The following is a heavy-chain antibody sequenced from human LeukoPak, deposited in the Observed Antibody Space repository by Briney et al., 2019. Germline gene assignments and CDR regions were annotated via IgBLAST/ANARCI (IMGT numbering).Heavy chain of an antibody. D-gene: IGHD4-23*01. Sequence: PGRSLRLSCAASGFTFSSYGMHWVRRAPGKGLEWVAVISYDGSNKYYADSVKGRFTISRDNSKNTLYLQMNSLRAEDTAVYYCAKSGGGPSSPYYYYGMDVWGQGTTVTVSS. J-gene: IGHJ6*02. V-gene: IGHV3-30*18. CDR2: ISYDGSNK. CDR1: GFTFSSYG. CDR3: AKSGGGPSSPYYYYGMDV.